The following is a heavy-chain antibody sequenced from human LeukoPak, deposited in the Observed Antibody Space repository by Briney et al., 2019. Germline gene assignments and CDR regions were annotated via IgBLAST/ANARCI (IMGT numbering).Heavy chain of an antibody. CDR2: IYYSGST. D-gene: IGHD6-6*01. CDR1: GGSISSSSYY. V-gene: IGHV4-39*01. CDR3: TTRSSDGPFDP. Sequence: SETLSLTCTVSGGSISSSSYYWGWIRQPPGKGLGWIGSIYYSGSTYYNPSLQSRVSISVDTSKNQFSLKLSSVTAADTAVYYCTTRSSDGPFDPWGQGTLVTVSS. J-gene: IGHJ5*02.